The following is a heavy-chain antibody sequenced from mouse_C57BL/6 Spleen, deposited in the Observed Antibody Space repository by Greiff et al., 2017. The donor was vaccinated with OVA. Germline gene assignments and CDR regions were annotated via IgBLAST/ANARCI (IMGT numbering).Heavy chain of an antibody. D-gene: IGHD4-1*01. CDR2: IYPRSGNT. CDR1: GYTFTSYG. J-gene: IGHJ2*01. Sequence: LQESGAELARPGASVKLSCKASGYTFTSYGISWVKQRTGQGLEWIGEIYPRSGNTYYNEKFKGKATLTADKSSSTAYMELRSLTSEDSAVYFCARGTGTGYFDYWGQGTTLTVSS. CDR3: ARGTGTGYFDY. V-gene: IGHV1-81*01.